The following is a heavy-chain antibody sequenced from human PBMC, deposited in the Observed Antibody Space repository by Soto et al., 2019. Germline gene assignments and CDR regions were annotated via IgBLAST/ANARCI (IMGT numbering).Heavy chain of an antibody. Sequence: PSETLSLTCTVSGGSIGSSSYYWGWIRQPPGKGLEWIGSIYYSGSTYYNPSLKSRVTISVDTSKNQFSLKLSSVTAADTAVYYCASLIAAAGTRWFDPWGQGTLVTVSS. CDR3: ASLIAAAGTRWFDP. CDR1: GGSIGSSSYY. D-gene: IGHD6-13*01. V-gene: IGHV4-39*01. J-gene: IGHJ5*02. CDR2: IYYSGST.